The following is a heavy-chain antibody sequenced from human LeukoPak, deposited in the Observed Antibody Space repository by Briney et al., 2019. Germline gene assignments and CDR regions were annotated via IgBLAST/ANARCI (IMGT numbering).Heavy chain of an antibody. J-gene: IGHJ3*02. CDR2: ISAYNGNT. D-gene: IGHD1-26*01. CDR1: GYTFTSYG. V-gene: IGHV1-18*01. Sequence: ASVKVSCKASGYTFTSYGISWVRQAPGQGLEWMGWISAYNGNTNYAQKLQGRVTMTTDTSTSTAYMELRSLRSDDTAVYYCARDLLGATRKGFHPPPSPFDIWGQGTMVTVSS. CDR3: ARDLLGATRKGFHPPPSPFDI.